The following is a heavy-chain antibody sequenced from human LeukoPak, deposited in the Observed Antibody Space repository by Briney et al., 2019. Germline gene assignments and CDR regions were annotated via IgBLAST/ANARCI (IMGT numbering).Heavy chain of an antibody. CDR1: GGSISSYY. D-gene: IGHD3-10*01. J-gene: IGHJ5*02. Sequence: SETLSLTCTVSGGSISSYYWSWIRQPPGKGLEGIGYIYYSGSTNYNPSLKSRVTISVDTSKNQFSLNLSSATAADTAVYYCARLTYYYGSGSYYNDRGWFDPWGLGTLVTVSS. CDR2: IYYSGST. CDR3: ARLTYYYGSGSYYNDRGWFDP. V-gene: IGHV4-59*12.